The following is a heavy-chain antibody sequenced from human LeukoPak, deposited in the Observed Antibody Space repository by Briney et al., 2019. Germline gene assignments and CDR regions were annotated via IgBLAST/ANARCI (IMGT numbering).Heavy chain of an antibody. J-gene: IGHJ3*02. V-gene: IGHV4-39*07. CDR3: AGLEELLRAFDI. D-gene: IGHD1-26*01. Sequence: PSETLSLTCTVSGGSISSGDYYWSWIRQPPGKGLEWIGSIYYSGSTYHNPSLKSRVTISVDTSKNQFSLKLSSVTAADTAVYYCAGLEELLRAFDIWGQGTMVSVSS. CDR1: GGSISSGDYY. CDR2: IYYSGST.